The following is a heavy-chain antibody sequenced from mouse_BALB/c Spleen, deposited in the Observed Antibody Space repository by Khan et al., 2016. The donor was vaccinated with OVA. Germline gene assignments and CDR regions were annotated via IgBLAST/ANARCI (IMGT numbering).Heavy chain of an antibody. CDR1: GYTFTSYY. V-gene: IGHV1S81*02. Sequence: QVQLKQSGAELVKPGASVRLSCKSSGYTFTSYYLYWVKQRPGQGLEWIGDINPNNGGTNFYEKFKSKATLNVDKSSSTAYMQLSSLTSEDSAVYYCTRSGYGGFAYWGQGTLVTVSA. CDR3: TRSGYGGFAY. D-gene: IGHD1-1*02. J-gene: IGHJ3*01. CDR2: INPNNGGT.